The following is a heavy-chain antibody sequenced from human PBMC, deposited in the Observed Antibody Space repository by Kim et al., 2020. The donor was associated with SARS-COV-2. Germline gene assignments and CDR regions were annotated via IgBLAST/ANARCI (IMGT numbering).Heavy chain of an antibody. CDR3: ARVEGDIVATTVFDY. D-gene: IGHD5-12*01. CDR1: GASISSFY. CDR2: IYNTETT. J-gene: IGHJ4*02. Sequence: SETLSLTCVVSGASISSFYWSWIRQPPGKGLEWIGYIYNTETTNYNPSLKSRVTISVDTSNNQFSLKLKSVTAADTAVYYCARVEGDIVATTVFDYWGQGTLVTVSS. V-gene: IGHV4-59*01.